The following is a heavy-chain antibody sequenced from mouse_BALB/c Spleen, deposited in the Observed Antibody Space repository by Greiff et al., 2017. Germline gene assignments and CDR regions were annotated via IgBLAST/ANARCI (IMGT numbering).Heavy chain of an antibody. CDR1: GFTFSDYY. CDR2: ISDGGSYT. Sequence: EVKLVESGGGLVKPGGSLKLSFAASGFTFSDYYMYWVRQTPEKRLEWVATISDGGSYTYYPDSVKGRFTISRDNAKNNLYLQMSSLKSEDTAMYYCARDRGFDAMDYWGQGTSVTVSS. CDR3: ARDRGFDAMDY. V-gene: IGHV5-4*02. J-gene: IGHJ4*01.